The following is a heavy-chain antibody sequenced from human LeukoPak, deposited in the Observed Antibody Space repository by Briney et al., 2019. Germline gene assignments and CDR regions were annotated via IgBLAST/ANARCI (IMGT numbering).Heavy chain of an antibody. J-gene: IGHJ4*02. V-gene: IGHV1-46*01. D-gene: IGHD2-8*01. CDR3: AWGAYCSNGVCYMNDY. CDR2: INPGSGST. CDR1: GYTLTNYY. Sequence: GASVKVSCKASGYTLTNYYMHWVRQAPGQGLEWMGIINPGSGSTNYAQNFQDRVTMTRDTSTSTVYMELSSLRSEDTAVYYCAWGAYCSNGVCYMNDYWGQGTLVTVSS.